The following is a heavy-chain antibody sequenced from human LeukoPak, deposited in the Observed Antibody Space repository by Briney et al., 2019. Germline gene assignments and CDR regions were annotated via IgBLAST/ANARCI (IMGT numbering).Heavy chain of an antibody. D-gene: IGHD2-2*02. CDR2: IYYTGST. Sequence: SETLSLTCTVSGGSISTYYWNWIRQPPGKGLEWIGYIYYTGSTNYNPSLKSRVTISVDTSKNQFSLKLSSVTAADTAVYYCASSPGYCSSISCYSYFDYWGQGTLVTVSS. V-gene: IGHV4-59*12. CDR1: GGSISTYY. J-gene: IGHJ4*02. CDR3: ASSPGYCSSISCYSYFDY.